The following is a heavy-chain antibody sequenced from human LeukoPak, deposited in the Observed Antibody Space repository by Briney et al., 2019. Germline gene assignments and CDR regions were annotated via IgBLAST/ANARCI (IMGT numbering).Heavy chain of an antibody. J-gene: IGHJ4*02. CDR3: ASFSLRKPRQFFEEASKGAFDY. Sequence: PSETLSLTCTVSGGSISSYYWSWIRQPPGKGLEWIGYIYYSGSTNYNPSLKSRVTISVDTSKNQFSLNLNSVTAADTAVYYCASFSLRKPRQFFEEASKGAFDYWGQGTLVTVSS. V-gene: IGHV4-59*01. CDR1: GGSISSYY. D-gene: IGHD3-16*01. CDR2: IYYSGST.